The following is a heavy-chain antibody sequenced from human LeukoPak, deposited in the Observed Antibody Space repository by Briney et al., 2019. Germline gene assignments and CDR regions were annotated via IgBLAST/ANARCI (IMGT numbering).Heavy chain of an antibody. CDR3: AGGGATSFDY. CDR1: GFTLSSFW. CDR2: ISFSNSTL. J-gene: IGHJ4*02. Sequence: GGSLRLSCATSGFTLSSFWMSWVRQTPGKGLEWVSYISFSNSTLYYADSVRGRFTISRDNAKNSLFLQMNSLRAEDTAVYYCAGGGATSFDYWGQGILVTVSS. D-gene: IGHD5-12*01. V-gene: IGHV3-48*04.